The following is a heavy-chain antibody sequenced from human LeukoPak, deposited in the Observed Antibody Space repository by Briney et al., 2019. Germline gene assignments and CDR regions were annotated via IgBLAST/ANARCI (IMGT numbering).Heavy chain of an antibody. CDR3: ARERAGVYDFWSGYYHDAFDI. J-gene: IGHJ3*02. D-gene: IGHD3-3*01. Sequence: PSETLSLTCTVSGGSISSGSYYWSWIRQPAGKGLEWIGRIYTSGSTNYNPSLKSRVTISVDTSKNQFSLKLSSVTAADTAVYYCARERAGVYDFWSGYYHDAFDIWGQGTMVTVSS. CDR1: GGSISSGSYY. CDR2: IYTSGST. V-gene: IGHV4-61*02.